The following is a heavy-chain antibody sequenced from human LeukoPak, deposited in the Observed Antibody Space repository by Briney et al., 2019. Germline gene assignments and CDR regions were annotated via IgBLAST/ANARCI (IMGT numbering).Heavy chain of an antibody. D-gene: IGHD2-15*01. V-gene: IGHV4-61*02. J-gene: IGHJ4*02. CDR2: IYTSGST. Sequence: SQTLSLTCTVSGGSISSGSYYWSWIRQPAGKGLEWIGRIYTSGSTNYNPSLKSRVTISVDTSKNQFSLTLSSVTAADTAVYYCARGPTYCSSSSCLQGEWGQGTLVTVSS. CDR1: GGSISSGSYY. CDR3: ARGPTYCSSSSCLQGE.